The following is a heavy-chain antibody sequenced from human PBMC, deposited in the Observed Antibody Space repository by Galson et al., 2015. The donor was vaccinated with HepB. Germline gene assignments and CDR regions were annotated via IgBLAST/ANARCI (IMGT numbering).Heavy chain of an antibody. CDR2: ISYDGSGE. Sequence: SLRLSCAASGFTFSRYDMHWVRQAPGQGLEWVAVISYDGSGEYYADSVKGRFIISRDNSKNTLYLQMNSLRAEDTAVYYCAKRAQYSSTWGRTRFSSYFDMDVWGQGTTVTVSS. CDR1: GFTFSRYD. V-gene: IGHV3-30*18. D-gene: IGHD6-13*01. CDR3: AKRAQYSSTWGRTRFSSYFDMDV. J-gene: IGHJ6*02.